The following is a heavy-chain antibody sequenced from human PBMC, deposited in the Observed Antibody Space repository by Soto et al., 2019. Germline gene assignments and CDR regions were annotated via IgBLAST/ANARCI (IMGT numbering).Heavy chain of an antibody. Sequence: ASETLSLTCAVSGYSISSGYYWGWIRQPPGKGLEWIGNMYHSGDTYYNPSLKSRVAISVDTSKNHFSLKLSSVTAADTAVYYCARKAMRGAAFDFWGQGTMVTV. J-gene: IGHJ3*01. CDR1: GYSISSGYY. CDR3: ARKAMRGAAFDF. CDR2: MYHSGDT. V-gene: IGHV4-38-2*01.